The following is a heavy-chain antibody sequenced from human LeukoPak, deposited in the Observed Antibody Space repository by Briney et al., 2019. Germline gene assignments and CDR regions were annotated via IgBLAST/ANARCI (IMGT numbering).Heavy chain of an antibody. V-gene: IGHV1-8*01. CDR1: GYTFTSYD. CDR3: ARDLDSGWFFDY. J-gene: IGHJ4*02. D-gene: IGHD6-19*01. CDR2: MNPNSGNT. Sequence: GASVKVSCKASGYTFTSYDINWVRQATGQGLEWMGWMNPNSGNTGYAQKFQGRVTITADKSTSTAYMELSSLRSEDTAVYYCARDLDSGWFFDYWGQGTLVTVSS.